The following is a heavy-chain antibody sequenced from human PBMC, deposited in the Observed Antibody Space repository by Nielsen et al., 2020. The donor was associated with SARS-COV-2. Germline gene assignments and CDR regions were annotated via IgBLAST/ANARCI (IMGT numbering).Heavy chain of an antibody. CDR2: FSASGGDT. J-gene: IGHJ6*02. V-gene: IGHV3-11*06. CDR3: ARDRGGMDV. Sequence: WIRQPPGKGLEWVSGFSASGGDTYYADSVKGRFTISRNNAKNSLYLQMNSLRAEDTAVYYCARDRGGMDVWGHGTTVTVSS. D-gene: IGHD3-10*01.